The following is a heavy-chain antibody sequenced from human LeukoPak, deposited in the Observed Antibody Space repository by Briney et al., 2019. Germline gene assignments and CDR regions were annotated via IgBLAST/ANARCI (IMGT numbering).Heavy chain of an antibody. CDR3: ARDAPGGSGYKHGIDY. D-gene: IGHD6-19*01. Sequence: AGGSLRLSCAASGLTFSSYSMNWVRQAPGKGLEWVSSISSSSSYIYYADSVKGRFTISRDNAKNSLYLQMNSLRAEDTAVYYCARDAPGGSGYKHGIDYWGQGTLVTVSS. J-gene: IGHJ4*02. V-gene: IGHV3-21*01. CDR1: GLTFSSYS. CDR2: ISSSSSYI.